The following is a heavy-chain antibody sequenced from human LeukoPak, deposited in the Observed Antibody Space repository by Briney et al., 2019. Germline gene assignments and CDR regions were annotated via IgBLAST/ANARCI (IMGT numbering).Heavy chain of an antibody. CDR3: ARDRYSSGWYDKNDAFDI. J-gene: IGHJ3*02. V-gene: IGHV3-21*01. CDR1: GFTFSSYS. D-gene: IGHD6-19*01. Sequence: GGSLRLSCAASGFTFSSYSMNWVRQAPGKGLEWVSSTSSSSSYIYYADSVKGRFTISRDNAKNSLYLQMNSLRAEDTAVYYCARDRYSSGWYDKNDAFDIWGQGTMVTVSS. CDR2: TSSSSSYI.